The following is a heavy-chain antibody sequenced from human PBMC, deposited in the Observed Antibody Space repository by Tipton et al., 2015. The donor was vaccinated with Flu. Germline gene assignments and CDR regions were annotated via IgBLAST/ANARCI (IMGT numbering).Heavy chain of an antibody. V-gene: IGHV1-69*18. Sequence: QVQLVQSGAEVKNPGSSVKVSCQASGGTFASSSINWLRQVPGQGIEWMGRITPVFDTPNYAQKFQGRVTISADESTNTAYMELDSLTSEDTAVYYCAKGRTMVRGNIFDAWGQGTPVIVS. CDR3: AKGRTMVRGNIFDA. CDR2: ITPVFDTP. J-gene: IGHJ5*02. CDR1: GGTFASSS. D-gene: IGHD3-10*01.